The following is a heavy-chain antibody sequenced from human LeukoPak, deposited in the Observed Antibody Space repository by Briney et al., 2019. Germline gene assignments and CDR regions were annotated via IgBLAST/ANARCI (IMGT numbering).Heavy chain of an antibody. CDR3: ARAGTSGWYPDY. D-gene: IGHD6-19*01. V-gene: IGHV4-59*01. CDR2: IYYSGRT. CDR1: GGSISGYY. J-gene: IGHJ4*02. Sequence: SETLSLTCTVSGGSISGYYWSWIRQPPGKGLEWIGYIYYSGRTNYNPSLKSRVTISVDTSKNEFSLTLTSMTAADTAVYYCARAGTSGWYPDYWGQGTLVTVST.